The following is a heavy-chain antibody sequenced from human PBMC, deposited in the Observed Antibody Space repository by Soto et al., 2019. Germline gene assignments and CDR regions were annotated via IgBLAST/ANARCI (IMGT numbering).Heavy chain of an antibody. CDR2: ISSSSGTI. J-gene: IGHJ3*02. Sequence: EVQLVESGGGLVQPGGSLRLSCAASGFTFSSYSMNWVRQAPGKGLEWVSYISSSSGTIYYADSVKGRFTISRDNAKNSLYLQINSLRAEDTAVYYCARSTLYDFWSGYLEGAFDIWGQGTMVTVSS. CDR3: ARSTLYDFWSGYLEGAFDI. CDR1: GFTFSSYS. V-gene: IGHV3-48*01. D-gene: IGHD3-3*01.